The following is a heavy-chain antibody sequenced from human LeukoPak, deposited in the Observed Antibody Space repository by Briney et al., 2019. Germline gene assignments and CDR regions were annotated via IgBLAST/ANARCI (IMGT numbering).Heavy chain of an antibody. CDR1: GGSFSGYY. V-gene: IGHV4-34*01. J-gene: IGHJ3*02. CDR2: INHSGST. D-gene: IGHD3-22*01. Sequence: PSETLSLTCAVYGGSFSGYYWSWIRQPPGKGLEWIGEINHSGSTNYNPSLKSRVTISVDTSKNQFSLKLSSVTAADTAVYYCARGWYYYNSSGYPPFRVHTFDIWGQGTMVTVSS. CDR3: ARGWYYYNSSGYPPFRVHTFDI.